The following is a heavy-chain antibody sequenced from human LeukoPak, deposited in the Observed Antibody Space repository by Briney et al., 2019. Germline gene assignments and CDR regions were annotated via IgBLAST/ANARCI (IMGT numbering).Heavy chain of an antibody. CDR2: INGDGTET. J-gene: IGHJ4*02. D-gene: IGHD1-1*01. CDR3: SRGWIMGGRTEVALEY. V-gene: IGHV3-74*01. CDR1: GFAFSAYW. Sequence: GGSLRLSCVASGFAFSAYWMHWVRQAPGEGLVWVSRINGDGTETTYADSVKGRLSVSRDNAKNTVYLQVNSLRVEDTAVYYCSRGWIMGGRTEVALEYWGQGILVTVSS.